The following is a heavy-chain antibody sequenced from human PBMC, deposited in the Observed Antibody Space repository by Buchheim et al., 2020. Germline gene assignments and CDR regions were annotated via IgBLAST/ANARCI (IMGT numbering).Heavy chain of an antibody. Sequence: EVQLVESGGGLVKPGGSLRLSCAASGFTFSNYTMNWVRQAPGKGLEWVSSISSSSSYIYYADSVKGRFTISRDNAKNSLYLQMNSLRAEDTAVYYCARRHIVVGVAAGNGMDVWGQGTT. J-gene: IGHJ6*02. CDR1: GFTFSNYT. CDR3: ARRHIVVGVAAGNGMDV. CDR2: ISSSSSYI. D-gene: IGHD2-15*01. V-gene: IGHV3-21*01.